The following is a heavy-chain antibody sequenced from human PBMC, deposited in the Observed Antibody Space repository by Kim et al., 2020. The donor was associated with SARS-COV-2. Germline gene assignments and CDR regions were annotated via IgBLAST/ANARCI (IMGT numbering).Heavy chain of an antibody. Sequence: GGSLRLSCAASGFTFSNAWMSWVRQAPGKGLEWVGRIKSKTDGGTTDYAAPVKGRFTISRDDSKNTLYLQMNSLKTEDTAVYYCTISCGGDCYLGAFDIWAQWTMVTVSS. CDR1: GFTFSNAW. V-gene: IGHV3-15*01. CDR2: IKSKTDGGTT. J-gene: IGHJ3*02. D-gene: IGHD2-21*02. CDR3: TISCGGDCYLGAFDI.